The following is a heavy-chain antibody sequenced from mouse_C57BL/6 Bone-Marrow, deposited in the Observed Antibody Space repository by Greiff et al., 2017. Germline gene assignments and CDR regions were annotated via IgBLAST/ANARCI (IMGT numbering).Heavy chain of an antibody. D-gene: IGHD2-4*01. J-gene: IGHJ3*01. CDR2: IRLKSDNYAT. Sequence: DVKLQESGGGLVQPGGSMKLSCVASGFTFSNYWMNWVRQSPEKGLEWVAQIRLKSDNYATHYAESVKGRFTISRDDSKSSVYLQMNNLRAEDTGIYYCTYYDYDGAWFAYWGQGTLVTVSA. CDR3: TYYDYDGAWFAY. CDR1: GFTFSNYW. V-gene: IGHV6-3*01.